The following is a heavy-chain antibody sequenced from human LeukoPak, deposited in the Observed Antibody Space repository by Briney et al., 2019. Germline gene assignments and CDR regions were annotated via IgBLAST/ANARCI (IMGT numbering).Heavy chain of an antibody. V-gene: IGHV3-48*01. CDR1: GFSFSSYS. CDR2: ISGDGNAK. CDR3: ARDYVYAFDY. Sequence: GGSLRLSCAASGFSFSSYSIHWVRQAPGKGLEWASYISGDGNAKHYTDSVKGRFTISRDNAKNALYLQMNSLRAEDTAVYFCARDYVYAFDYWGQGTLVTVSS. D-gene: IGHD2/OR15-2a*01. J-gene: IGHJ4*02.